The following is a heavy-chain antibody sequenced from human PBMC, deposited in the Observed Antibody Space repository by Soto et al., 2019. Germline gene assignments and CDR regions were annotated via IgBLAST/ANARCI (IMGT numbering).Heavy chain of an antibody. J-gene: IGHJ4*02. Sequence: SETLSLTCTVSGGSISSSSYYWGWIRQPPGKGLEWIGSIYYSGSTYYNPSLKSRVTISVDTSKNQFSLKLSSVTAADTAVYYCARDFVSGGADQLWPKAFFDYWGQGTLVTVSS. V-gene: IGHV4-39*02. CDR3: ARDFVSGGADQLWPKAFFDY. CDR2: IYYSGST. D-gene: IGHD5-18*01. CDR1: GGSISSSSYY.